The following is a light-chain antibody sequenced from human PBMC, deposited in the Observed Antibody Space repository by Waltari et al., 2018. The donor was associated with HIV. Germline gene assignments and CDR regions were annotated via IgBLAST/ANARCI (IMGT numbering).Light chain of an antibody. V-gene: IGLV1-44*01. J-gene: IGLJ3*02. CDR3: AAWDDSLNGPV. Sequence: QSVLTQPPSASGTPGQSVTVSCSGTSSNIASNTVNWYQQPPATAPNLLISSNNQRTSGVPDRFSCCKSGASASLAISGLEYEDEADYYCAAWDDSLNGPVFGGGTKLTVL. CDR1: SSNIASNT. CDR2: SNN.